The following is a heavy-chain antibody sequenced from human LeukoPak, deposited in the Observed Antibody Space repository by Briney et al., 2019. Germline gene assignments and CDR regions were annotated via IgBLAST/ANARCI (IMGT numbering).Heavy chain of an antibody. J-gene: IGHJ4*02. CDR1: GGSISSYY. D-gene: IGHD3-3*01. V-gene: IGHV4-59*01. Sequence: SDTLSLTCTVSGGSISSYYWSWIRQPPRKGLEWIGYIYYSGSTNYNPSLKSRVTISVDTSKNQFSLKLSSVTAADTAVYYCARGIAYYDFWSGYYPKRFDYWGQGTLVTVSS. CDR2: IYYSGST. CDR3: ARGIAYYDFWSGYYPKRFDY.